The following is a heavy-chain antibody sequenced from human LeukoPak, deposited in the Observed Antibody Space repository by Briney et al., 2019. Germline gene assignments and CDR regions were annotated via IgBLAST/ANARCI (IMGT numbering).Heavy chain of an antibody. Sequence: GASVKVSCKASGYTFTKYYMHWVRQAPGRGLEWMGMINPSGGSTDYAQKFQGRVTITRDTSTSTVYMELSSLRSEDTAMYYCARDKQGGLPLVRGGYFHYWGQGTLVTVSS. CDR1: GYTFTKYY. D-gene: IGHD3-10*01. V-gene: IGHV1-46*01. CDR2: INPSGGST. J-gene: IGHJ4*02. CDR3: ARDKQGGLPLVRGGYFHY.